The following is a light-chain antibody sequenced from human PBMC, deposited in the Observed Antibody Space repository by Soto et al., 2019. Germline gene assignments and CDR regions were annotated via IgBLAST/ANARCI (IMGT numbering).Light chain of an antibody. Sequence: EIVLTQSPATLSLSPGERATLSCRASQSVSSNLAWYQQKPGQAPRLLIYNASNRATGIPARFSGSGSGTDFTLTISSLEPEDFAVYYCQQRNNWPPITFGQGTRLEIK. CDR2: NAS. CDR1: QSVSSN. CDR3: QQRNNWPPIT. J-gene: IGKJ5*01. V-gene: IGKV3-11*01.